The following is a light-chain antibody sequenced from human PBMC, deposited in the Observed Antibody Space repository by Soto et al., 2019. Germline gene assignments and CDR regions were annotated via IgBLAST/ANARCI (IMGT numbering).Light chain of an antibody. Sequence: EIVMTQSPATLSMSPGERATLSCRASQSVSTSLAWYQQKPGQAPRLLIYGASTRATGVPARFSGSGSGTEFTLTISSLQSEDFAVYYCQQYNNWPPGTFGQGTKVEIK. CDR2: GAS. CDR1: QSVSTS. CDR3: QQYNNWPPGT. V-gene: IGKV3-15*01. J-gene: IGKJ1*01.